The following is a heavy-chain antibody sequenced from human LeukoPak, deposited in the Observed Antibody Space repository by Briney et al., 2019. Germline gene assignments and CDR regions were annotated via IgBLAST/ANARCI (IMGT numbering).Heavy chain of an antibody. CDR3: ATDVSASSGWRH. V-gene: IGHV1-24*01. CDR1: GYTLTELS. CDR2: FDPEDGET. J-gene: IGHJ4*02. D-gene: IGHD6-19*01. Sequence: ASVKVSCKVSGYTLTELSMHWVRQAPGKGLEWMGGFDPEDGETIYAQKFQGRVTMTEDTSTDTAHMELSSLRSEDTAVYYCATDVSASSGWRHWGQGTLVTVSS.